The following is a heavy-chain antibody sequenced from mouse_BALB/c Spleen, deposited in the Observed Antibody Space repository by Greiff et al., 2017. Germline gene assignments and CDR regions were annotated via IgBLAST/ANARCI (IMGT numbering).Heavy chain of an antibody. V-gene: IGHV1S81*02. J-gene: IGHJ2*01. CDR3: ARWDYGSGDYFDD. D-gene: IGHD1-1*01. Sequence: QVQLQQPGAELVKPGASVKLSCKASGYTFTSYWMHWVKQRPGQGLEWIGEINPSNGRTNYNEKFKSKATLTVDKSSSTAYMQLSSLTSEDSAVYYCARWDYGSGDYFDDWGQGTTLTVSS. CDR1: GYTFTSYW. CDR2: INPSNGRT.